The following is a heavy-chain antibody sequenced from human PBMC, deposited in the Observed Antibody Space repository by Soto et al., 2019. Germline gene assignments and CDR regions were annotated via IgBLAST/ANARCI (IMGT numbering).Heavy chain of an antibody. CDR3: ARARYYDTPIYYYGLDV. J-gene: IGHJ6*02. CDR1: GYTFNMYG. V-gene: IGHV1-18*01. D-gene: IGHD3-22*01. Sequence: QVQMVQSGPEVKKPGASVKVSCKASGYTFNMYGITWVRQAPGQGLEWMGWISAYNGDTNYAQKVQGRVTMTTDTSTTTSYMGLRSLRSDDTAVYYCARARYYDTPIYYYGLDVWGQGTAVTVSS. CDR2: ISAYNGDT.